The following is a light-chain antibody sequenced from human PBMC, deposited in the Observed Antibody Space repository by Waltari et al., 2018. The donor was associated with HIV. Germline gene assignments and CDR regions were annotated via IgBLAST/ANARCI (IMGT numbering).Light chain of an antibody. CDR3: SSYGGSANLL. Sequence: QSALTQPPSASGSPGQSVTIPCTGTSSDIGGYTYVSWSQQYPGKSPKLMIYEVSKRPSGLPDRFSGSKSANTASLTVSGLQAEDEADYYCSSYGGSANLLFGGGTKLTVL. V-gene: IGLV2-8*01. CDR2: EVS. CDR1: SSDIGGYTY. J-gene: IGLJ2*01.